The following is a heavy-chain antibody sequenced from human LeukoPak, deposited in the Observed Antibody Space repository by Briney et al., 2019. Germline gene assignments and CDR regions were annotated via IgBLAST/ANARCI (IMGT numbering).Heavy chain of an antibody. V-gene: IGHV3-23*01. CDR1: RFTFSNFG. J-gene: IGHJ4*02. CDR2: ISGSGGST. CDR3: AKSSYYDSSGYYREYYFGY. Sequence: GGSLRLSCAASRFTFSNFGMSWVRQAPGKGLEWVSAISGSGGSTYYADSVKGRFTISRDNSKNTLYLQMNSLRAEDTAVYYCAKSSYYDSSGYYREYYFGYWGQGTLVTVSS. D-gene: IGHD3-22*01.